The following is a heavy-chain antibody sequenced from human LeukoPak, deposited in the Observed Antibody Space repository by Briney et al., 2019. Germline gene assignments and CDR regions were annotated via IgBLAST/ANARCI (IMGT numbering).Heavy chain of an antibody. D-gene: IGHD5-12*01. J-gene: IGHJ4*02. V-gene: IGHV3-74*01. CDR3: ASGNVYGGYGHFDY. CDR2: IYTNGSST. CDR1: GFIFSAYW. Sequence: PGGSLRLSCAASGFIFSAYWMHWVRQAPGKGLVWVSRIYTNGSSTNYADFVKGRFTISRDNAKNTLYLQMNSLRAEDTAVYYCASGNVYGGYGHFDYWGQGTLVTVSS.